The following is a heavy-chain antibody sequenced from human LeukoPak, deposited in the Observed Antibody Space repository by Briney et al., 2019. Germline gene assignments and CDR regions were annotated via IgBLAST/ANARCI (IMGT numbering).Heavy chain of an antibody. V-gene: IGHV4-4*07. CDR3: ARGRVSSNSWSSTYYYYFYMDV. CDR1: GGSISSYY. D-gene: IGHD6-13*01. Sequence: SETLSHTCTVSGGSISSYYWSWIRQPAGKGLEWIGRIYTSGSTNYNPSLNSRVTISRDTSKNHFSLELSSVTAADTAVYFCARGRVSSNSWSSTYYYYFYMDVWGKGTTVTVSS. CDR2: IYTSGST. J-gene: IGHJ6*03.